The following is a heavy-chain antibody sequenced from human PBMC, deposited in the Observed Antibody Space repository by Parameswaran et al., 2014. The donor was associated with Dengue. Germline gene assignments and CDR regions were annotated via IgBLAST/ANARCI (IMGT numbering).Heavy chain of an antibody. D-gene: IGHD3-9*01. CDR3: VHLGRYFDCDF. V-gene: IGHV4-28*01. J-gene: IGHJ4*02. Sequence: WIRQPPGKGLEWVGYIYYSGSTYYNPSLESRLTMSIDSSNNHLSLKLSSVTAVDTAVYYCVHLGRYFDCDFWGQGTLVTVSS. CDR2: IYYSGST.